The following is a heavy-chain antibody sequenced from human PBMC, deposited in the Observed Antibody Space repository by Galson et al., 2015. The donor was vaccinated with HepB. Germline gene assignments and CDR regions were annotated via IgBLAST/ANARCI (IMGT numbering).Heavy chain of an antibody. V-gene: IGHV3-64*01. CDR3: ARTYYDSTGFSKNWYFDL. CDR1: GFTFKNYA. CDR2: ISSNGGST. D-gene: IGHD3-22*01. Sequence: SLRLSCAASGFTFKNYAMHWVRQAPGKGLEYVSTISSNGGSTYYANSVKGRFTISRDNSKNTLYLQMGSLRAEDMAVYYCARTYYDSTGFSKNWYFDLWSRGTLVTVSS. J-gene: IGHJ2*01.